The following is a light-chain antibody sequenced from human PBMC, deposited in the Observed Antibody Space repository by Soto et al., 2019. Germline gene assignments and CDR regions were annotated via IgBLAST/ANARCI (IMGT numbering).Light chain of an antibody. CDR1: QSVSSN. CDR2: DAS. CDR3: QQRSNWPPIT. V-gene: IGKV3-11*01. J-gene: IGKJ5*01. Sequence: EIMMTQSPATLSVSPGERATVSCRASQSVSSNLAWYQQKPGQAPRLLIYDASHRATGIPARFSGSGSGTDFTLTISSLEPEDFAVYYCQQRSNWPPITFGQGTRLEI.